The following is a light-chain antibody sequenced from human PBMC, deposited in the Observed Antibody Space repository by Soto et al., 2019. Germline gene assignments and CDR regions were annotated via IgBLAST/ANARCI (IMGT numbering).Light chain of an antibody. V-gene: IGKV3-20*01. J-gene: IGKJ2*01. Sequence: EIVLTQSPGTLSLSPGERATLSCRASQSVGSSYLAWYQQKPGQAPRLLIYGASSRATGIPDRFSGSGSGTDFTLTISRLEPEDLALYSCQQYGTSPRTFGQGTKLEIK. CDR1: QSVGSSY. CDR3: QQYGTSPRT. CDR2: GAS.